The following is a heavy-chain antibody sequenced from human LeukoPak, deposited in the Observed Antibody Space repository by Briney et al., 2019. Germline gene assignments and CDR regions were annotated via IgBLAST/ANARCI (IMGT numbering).Heavy chain of an antibody. CDR3: ARRLGYCSSTSCSLRPPYYFDY. D-gene: IGHD2-2*01. J-gene: IGHJ4*02. CDR1: GGSFSGYY. V-gene: IGHV4-34*01. Sequence: SETLSLTCAVYGGSFSGYYWSWIRQPPGKGLEWIGEINHSGSTNYNPSLKSRVTISVDTSKNQFSLKLSSVTAADTAVYYCARRLGYCSSTSCSLRPPYYFDYWGQGTLVTVSS. CDR2: INHSGST.